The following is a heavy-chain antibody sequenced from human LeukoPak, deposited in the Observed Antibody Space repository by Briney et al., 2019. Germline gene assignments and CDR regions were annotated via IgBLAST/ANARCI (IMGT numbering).Heavy chain of an antibody. D-gene: IGHD6-6*01. CDR1: GFTFSSYG. Sequence: GGSLRLSCAASGFTFSSYGMHWVRQAPGKGLEWVAVTSYDGSNKYYADSVKGRFTISRDNSKNTLYLQMNSLRAEDTAVYYCAKEYSSSSYYFDYWGQGTLVTVSS. V-gene: IGHV3-30*18. CDR2: TSYDGSNK. CDR3: AKEYSSSSYYFDY. J-gene: IGHJ4*02.